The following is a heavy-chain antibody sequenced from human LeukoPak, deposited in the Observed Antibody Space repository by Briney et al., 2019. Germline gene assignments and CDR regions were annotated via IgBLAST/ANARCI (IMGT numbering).Heavy chain of an antibody. CDR3: ARGDEYFDY. CDR1: GFTFSSYS. V-gene: IGHV3-21*01. J-gene: IGHJ4*02. Sequence: GGSLRLSCAASGFTFSSYSMNWVRQAPGKGLEWVSSISSSSSYIYYADSVKGRFTISRDNTNNSLYLQMNSLRADGTAVYYCARGDEYFDYWGQGTLVTDSS. CDR2: ISSSSSYI.